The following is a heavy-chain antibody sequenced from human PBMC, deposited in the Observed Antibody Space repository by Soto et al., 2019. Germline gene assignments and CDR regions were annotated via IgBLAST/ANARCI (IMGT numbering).Heavy chain of an antibody. CDR3: TTDHTGTGSGPLYYYYYGMDV. J-gene: IGHJ6*02. Sequence: EVQLVESGGGLVKPGESLRLSCAASGLSFSNAWMNWVRQAPGKGLECVGRIKSRTDGGTTDYAAPVKGRFTISRDDSKNTLYLQMNRLKTEDTSVYYCTTDHTGTGSGPLYYYYYGMDVWGQGTTVTVSS. V-gene: IGHV3-15*07. D-gene: IGHD1-7*01. CDR1: GLSFSNAW. CDR2: IKSRTDGGTT.